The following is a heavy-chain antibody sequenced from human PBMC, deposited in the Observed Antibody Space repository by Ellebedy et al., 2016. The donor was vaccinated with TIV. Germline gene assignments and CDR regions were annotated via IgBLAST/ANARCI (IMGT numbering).Heavy chain of an antibody. D-gene: IGHD5-18*01. Sequence: ASVKVSCXASGYTFTSYGISWVRQAPGQGLEGMGWISAYNLDTKYAQKVQDRVSMTIDISTTTASMELRGLRSDDTAVYYCARDLSTGYTYGRDFDLWGQGTLVTVSS. J-gene: IGHJ4*02. V-gene: IGHV1-18*01. CDR3: ARDLSTGYTYGRDFDL. CDR2: ISAYNLDT. CDR1: GYTFTSYG.